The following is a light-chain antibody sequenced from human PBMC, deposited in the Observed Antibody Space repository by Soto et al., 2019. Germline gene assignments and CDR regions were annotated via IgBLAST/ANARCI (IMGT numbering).Light chain of an antibody. CDR2: AVS. CDR3: QQYNNWPIT. V-gene: IGKV3-15*01. J-gene: IGKJ5*01. CDR1: QSVSSN. Sequence: EIVMTQSPATLSVSPGERATLSCRASQSVSSNVAWYQQKPGQAPRLLMYAVSTRATGIPGRFSGSGSGTEFTLTISILQSGDFADYDCQQYNNWPITFGQGTRLEIK.